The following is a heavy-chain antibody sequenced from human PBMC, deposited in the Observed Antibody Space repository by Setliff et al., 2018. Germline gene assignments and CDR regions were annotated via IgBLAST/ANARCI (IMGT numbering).Heavy chain of an antibody. CDR1: GGSISSYY. CDR2: IYYSGST. CDR3: ARTGTYRYFDS. D-gene: IGHD1-7*01. V-gene: IGHV4-59*08. Sequence: SETLSLTCTVSGGSISSYYWSWIRQPPGKGLEWIGYIYYSGSTNYNPSLKSRVTISVDTSKNQVSLKLTSVTAADTAVYYCARTGTYRYFDSWGQGTRVTVSS. J-gene: IGHJ4*02.